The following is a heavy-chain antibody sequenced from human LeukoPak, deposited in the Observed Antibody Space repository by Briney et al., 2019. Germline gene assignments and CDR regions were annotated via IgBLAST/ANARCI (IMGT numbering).Heavy chain of an antibody. CDR2: MNPNSGNT. CDR3: ARALHSSGLFDY. CDR1: GYTFPSYD. J-gene: IGHJ4*02. V-gene: IGHV1-8*01. D-gene: IGHD3-22*01. Sequence: GASVKVSCKASGYTFPSYDINWVRQATGQGLEWMGWMNPNSGNTGYAQQFQGRVTMTRNTSINTAYMELSSLRSEDTAVYYCARALHSSGLFDYWGQGTLVTVFS.